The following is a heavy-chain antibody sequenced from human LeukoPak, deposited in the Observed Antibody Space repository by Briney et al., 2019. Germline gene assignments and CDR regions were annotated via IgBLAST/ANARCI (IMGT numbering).Heavy chain of an antibody. J-gene: IGHJ4*02. CDR1: GGTFSSYA. V-gene: IGHV1-69*05. CDR3: ARGWYSSSYFDY. D-gene: IGHD6-6*01. Sequence: ASVKVSCKASGGTFSSYAISWVRQAPGQGLEWMGGIIPIFGTANYAQKFQGRVTITTDESTSTAYMELSSLRSEDTAVYYCARGWYSSSYFDYWGQGTLVTGSS. CDR2: IIPIFGTA.